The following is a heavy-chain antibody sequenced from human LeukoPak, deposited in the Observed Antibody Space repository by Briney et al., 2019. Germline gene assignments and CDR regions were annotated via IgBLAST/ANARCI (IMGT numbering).Heavy chain of an antibody. V-gene: IGHV3-7*03. CDR2: IKEDGSEK. CDR1: GFTFSNFW. J-gene: IGHJ4*02. CDR3: ARNVGWFRFDY. Sequence: GGSLRLSCTASGFTFSNFWMGWVRQAPGKGLEWVANIKEDGSEKYYEDSVKGRFTISRDNAKNSLYLQMNSLRAEDTAVYYCARNVGWFRFDYWGQGTLVTVSS. D-gene: IGHD2-15*01.